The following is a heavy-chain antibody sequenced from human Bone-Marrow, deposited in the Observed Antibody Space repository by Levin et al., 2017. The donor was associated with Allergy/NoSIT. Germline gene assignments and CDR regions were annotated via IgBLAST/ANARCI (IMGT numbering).Heavy chain of an antibody. V-gene: IGHV3-23*01. CDR3: AKEGYCSGGSCRDDAFDI. Sequence: GESLKISCAASGFTFTSYAMSWVRQAPGKGLEWVSTINDSGGNTYYADSLKGRFTISRDNSKNTLYLQMNSPRAEDTAVYYCAKEGYCSGGSCRDDAFDIWGQGTMVTVSS. CDR1: GFTFTSYA. J-gene: IGHJ3*02. CDR2: INDSGGNT. D-gene: IGHD2-15*01.